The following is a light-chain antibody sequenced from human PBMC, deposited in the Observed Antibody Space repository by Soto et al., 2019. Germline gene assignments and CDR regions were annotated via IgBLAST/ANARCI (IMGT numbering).Light chain of an antibody. V-gene: IGKV1-39*01. CDR2: AAS. Sequence: DIQMTQSPSSLSASVGDRVTITCRASQSISSYLNWYQQIPGKAPKLLIYAASSLQSGVPSRFSGSVSGTDFTLTISSLQHEDFATYYCQQSYSTPYTFGQGTKLESK. CDR3: QQSYSTPYT. CDR1: QSISSY. J-gene: IGKJ2*01.